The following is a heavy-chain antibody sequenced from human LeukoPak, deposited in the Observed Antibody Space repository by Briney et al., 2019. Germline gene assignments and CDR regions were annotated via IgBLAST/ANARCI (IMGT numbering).Heavy chain of an antibody. CDR1: GGSISSSSYY. CDR2: IYYSGST. D-gene: IGHD6-19*01. CDR3: AGKSSGWYGDAFDI. J-gene: IGHJ3*02. V-gene: IGHV4-39*01. Sequence: SETLSLTCTVSGGSISSSSYYWGWIRQPPGKGLEWIGSIYYSGSTYYNPSLKSRVTISVDTSKNQFSLKLSSVTAADTAVYYCAGKSSGWYGDAFDIWGQGTMVTVSS.